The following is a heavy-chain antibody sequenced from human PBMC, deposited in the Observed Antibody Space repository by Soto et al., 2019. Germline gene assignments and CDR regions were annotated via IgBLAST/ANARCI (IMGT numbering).Heavy chain of an antibody. Sequence: GGSLRLSCAASGFTVSSNYMSWVRQAPGKGLEWVSVIYSGGSTYYADSVKGRFTISRDNSKNTLYLQMNSLRAEDTAVYYCARDRPRDSSPSDYWGQGTLVTVSS. V-gene: IGHV3-66*01. J-gene: IGHJ4*02. CDR2: IYSGGST. D-gene: IGHD6-13*01. CDR3: ARDRPRDSSPSDY. CDR1: GFTVSSNY.